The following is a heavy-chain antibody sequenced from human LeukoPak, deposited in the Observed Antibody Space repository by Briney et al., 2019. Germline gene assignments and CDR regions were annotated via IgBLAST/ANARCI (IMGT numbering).Heavy chain of an antibody. CDR3: AGHHPRNTVDF. CDR2: IYYSGST. D-gene: IGHD2/OR15-2a*01. V-gene: IGHV4-61*05. CDR1: GGSISSSSYY. J-gene: IGHJ4*02. Sequence: SESLSLTCTVSGGSISSSSYYWGWIRQPPGKGLEWIGYIYYSGSTNYNPSLKSRVTISVDTSKNQFSLKLSSVTAADTAVYYCAGHHPRNTVDFWGQGTLVTVSS.